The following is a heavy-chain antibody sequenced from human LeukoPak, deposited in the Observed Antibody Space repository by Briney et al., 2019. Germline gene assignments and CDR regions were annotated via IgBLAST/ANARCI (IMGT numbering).Heavy chain of an antibody. J-gene: IGHJ4*02. CDR3: ARNAPLDY. V-gene: IGHV3-7*01. CDR2: IKLDGSEK. D-gene: IGHD2-2*01. CDR1: GFTFSNSW. Sequence: GGSLRLSCAASGFTFSNSWMSWVRQAPGKGLEWLAFIKLDGSEKYYVDSVKGRFTVSRDNAKESLYLQMNILRVEDTAVHYCARNAPLDYWGQGTLVTVSS.